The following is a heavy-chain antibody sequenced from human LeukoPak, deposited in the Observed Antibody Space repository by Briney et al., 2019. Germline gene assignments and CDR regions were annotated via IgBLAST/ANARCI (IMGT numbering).Heavy chain of an antibody. CDR3: ATIELRNFDWLVFDY. D-gene: IGHD3-9*01. J-gene: IGHJ4*02. Sequence: ASVKVSCKASGYTFTDYAISWVRQAPGQGLEWMGWIRTYNGNTNYAQKLQDRVTMTEDTSTHTAYMELTGLRSDDTAVYYCATIELRNFDWLVFDYWGQGTLLSVSS. CDR2: IRTYNGNT. V-gene: IGHV1-18*01. CDR1: GYTFTDYA.